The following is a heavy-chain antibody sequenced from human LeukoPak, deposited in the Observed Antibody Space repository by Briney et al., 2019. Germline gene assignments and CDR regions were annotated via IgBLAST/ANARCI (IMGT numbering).Heavy chain of an antibody. Sequence: GGSLRLSCAASGFNFDDYAMHWVRQAPGKGLEWVSLISWDGGSTYYADSVKGRFTISRDNSKNSLYLQMNSLRAEDTALYYCAKGNNWNDQGNWFDPWGQGTLVTVSS. CDR2: ISWDGGST. CDR1: GFNFDDYA. D-gene: IGHD1-1*01. V-gene: IGHV3-43D*03. CDR3: AKGNNWNDQGNWFDP. J-gene: IGHJ5*02.